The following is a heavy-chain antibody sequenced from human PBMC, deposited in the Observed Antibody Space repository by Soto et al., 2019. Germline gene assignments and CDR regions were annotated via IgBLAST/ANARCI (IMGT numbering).Heavy chain of an antibody. D-gene: IGHD1-1*01. V-gene: IGHV2-5*02. CDR1: GFSLTTSGVG. CDR2: VYWDDDK. CDR3: AHSHSYGTVLTFDY. J-gene: IGHJ4*02. Sequence: QITLKESGPTLVKPTQTLTLTCTFSGFSLTTSGVGVGWIRQPPGKALEWLALVYWDDDKRYSPSLKNSLTLTKVTSKNQLIPTMTNMDPVDTATSSSAHSHSYGTVLTFDYWGPGTLVTVSS.